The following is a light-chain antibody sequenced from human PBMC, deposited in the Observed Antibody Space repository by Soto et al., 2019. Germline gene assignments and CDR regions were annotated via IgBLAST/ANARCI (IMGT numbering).Light chain of an antibody. J-gene: IGKJ1*01. Sequence: EFVLTQSPGTLSLSPGERATLSCRASQTVRNNYLAWYQQKPGQAPRLLIYDASSRATGIPARFSGSGSGTDFSLTISSLEPEDFAVYYCQQRSHWPRTFGQGTKGDIK. CDR3: QQRSHWPRT. V-gene: IGKV3D-20*02. CDR2: DAS. CDR1: QTVRNNY.